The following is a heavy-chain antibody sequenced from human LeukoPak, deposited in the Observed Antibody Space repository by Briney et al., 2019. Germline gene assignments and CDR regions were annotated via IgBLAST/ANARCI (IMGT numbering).Heavy chain of an antibody. J-gene: IGHJ4*02. Sequence: SETLSLTCTVSGGSVSSGSYYWSWIRQPPGKGLEWIGYIYYSGSTDYNPSLKSRVTISVDTSKNQFSLKLSSVTAADTAVYYCARDRREYYGSGSYSTNWGQGTLITVSS. V-gene: IGHV4-61*01. CDR1: GGSVSSGSYY. CDR3: ARDRREYYGSGSYSTN. CDR2: IYYSGST. D-gene: IGHD3-10*01.